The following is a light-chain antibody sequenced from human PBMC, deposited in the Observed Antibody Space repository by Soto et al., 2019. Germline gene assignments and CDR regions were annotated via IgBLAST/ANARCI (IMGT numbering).Light chain of an antibody. CDR2: EVN. CDR1: SDDVGRYNY. Sequence: QTLLTQPPSGSGTPGQSVTISCTGTSDDVGRYNYVSWYQQHPGKAPKLMIYEVNKRPSGVPDRFSGSKSGNTASLTVSGLQAEDEADYYCSSFAVSNSCVFGTGTKVTVL. V-gene: IGLV2-8*01. J-gene: IGLJ1*01. CDR3: SSFAVSNSCV.